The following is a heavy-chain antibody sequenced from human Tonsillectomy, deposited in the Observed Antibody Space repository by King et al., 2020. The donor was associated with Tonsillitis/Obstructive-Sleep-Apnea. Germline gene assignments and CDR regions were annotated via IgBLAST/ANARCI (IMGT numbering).Heavy chain of an antibody. CDR2: IYSRGST. CDR3: ASGYCSGGSCPHYYYMDV. D-gene: IGHD2-15*01. Sequence: VQLVEAGGGLIQPGGSLRLSCAASGFTVSNNYMSWVRQAPGKGLEWVSFIYSRGSTYYADSVKGRFTISRDNSKNTVYLQMNSLRAEDAAVYYCASGYCSGGSCPHYYYMDVWGKGTTVTVS. J-gene: IGHJ6*03. CDR1: GFTVSNNY. V-gene: IGHV3-53*01.